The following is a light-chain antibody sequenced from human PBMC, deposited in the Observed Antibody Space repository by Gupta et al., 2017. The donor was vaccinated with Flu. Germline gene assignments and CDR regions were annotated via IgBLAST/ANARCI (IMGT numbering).Light chain of an antibody. CDR1: TGAVTSGYY. CDR2: STN. V-gene: IGLV7-43*01. Sequence: TVTLTCASSTGAVTSGYYANWFQQKPGQAPRPLIYSTNNKHAGTPARFSGSLRVDKAALTLSGVQPDDEADYYCLLDYCCGNWVFGGGTKLTVL. CDR3: LLDYCCGNWV. J-gene: IGLJ3*02.